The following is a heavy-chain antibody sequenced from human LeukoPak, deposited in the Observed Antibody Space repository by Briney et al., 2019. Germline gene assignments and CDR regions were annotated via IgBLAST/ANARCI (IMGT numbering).Heavy chain of an antibody. CDR3: ARDVHAIVVVPGDAFDI. D-gene: IGHD2-2*01. V-gene: IGHV1-18*01. CDR2: ISAYNGNT. Sequence: ASVKVSCKASGYTFTSYGISWVRQAPGQGLEWMGWISAYNGNTNYAQKLQGRVTMTTDTSTSTAYMELRSLRSDDTAVYYCARDVHAIVVVPGDAFDIWGQGTMVTVSS. CDR1: GYTFTSYG. J-gene: IGHJ3*02.